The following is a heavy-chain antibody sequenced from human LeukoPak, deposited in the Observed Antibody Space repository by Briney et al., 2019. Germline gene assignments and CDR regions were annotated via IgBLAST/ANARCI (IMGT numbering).Heavy chain of an antibody. D-gene: IGHD5-24*01. CDR3: ARVRDGYNDAYDI. CDR2: INPSGGST. J-gene: IGHJ3*02. Sequence: GASVKVFCKASGFTFSNYNMHWVRQAPGQGVEGMGIINPSGGSTNYAQNFQARVTMTRDTSTSTVYMELSSLRSEDTAVYYCARVRDGYNDAYDIWGQGTMVTVPS. V-gene: IGHV1-46*01. CDR1: GFTFSNYN.